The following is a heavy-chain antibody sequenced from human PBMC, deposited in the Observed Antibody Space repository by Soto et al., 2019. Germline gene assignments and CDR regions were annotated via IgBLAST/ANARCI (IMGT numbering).Heavy chain of an antibody. D-gene: IGHD2-15*01. CDR1: GFTFSSYA. V-gene: IGHV3-23*01. CDR2: ISGSGGST. CDR3: AKDFWDIVVVVAATNFDY. Sequence: GGSLRLSCAASGFTFSSYAMSWVRQAPGKGLEWVSAISGSGGSTYYADSVKGRFTISRDNSKNTLYLQMNSLRAEDTAVYYCAKDFWDIVVVVAATNFDYWGQGTLVTVS. J-gene: IGHJ4*02.